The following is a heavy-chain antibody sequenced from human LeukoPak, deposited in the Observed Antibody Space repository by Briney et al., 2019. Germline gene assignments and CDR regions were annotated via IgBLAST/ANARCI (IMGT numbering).Heavy chain of an antibody. CDR3: ARQRGYSYGLLDY. Sequence: GGSLRLSCAASGFTFSSYWMSWVRQAPGKGLEWVANIKQDGSEKYYVDSVKGRFTISRDNAKNSLYLQMNSLRAEDTAVYYCARQRGYSYGLLDYWGQGTQVTVSS. J-gene: IGHJ4*02. CDR1: GFTFSSYW. D-gene: IGHD5-18*01. CDR2: IKQDGSEK. V-gene: IGHV3-7*01.